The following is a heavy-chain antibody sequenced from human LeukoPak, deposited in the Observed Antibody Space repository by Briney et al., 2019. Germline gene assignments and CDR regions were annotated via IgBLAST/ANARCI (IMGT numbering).Heavy chain of an antibody. CDR2: IIAYNGNT. V-gene: IGHV1-18*01. D-gene: IGHD6-13*01. CDR1: GYSFTTSG. Sequence: ASVKVSCKASGYSFTTSGFSWMRQAPGQGLEWMGIIAYNGNTYYAENLQGRVTMTTDSSTNTAYMELRNLRSDDTAVYYCARYSSSWYLYDYWGKGTLVTVSS. CDR3: ARYSSSWYLYDY. J-gene: IGHJ4*02.